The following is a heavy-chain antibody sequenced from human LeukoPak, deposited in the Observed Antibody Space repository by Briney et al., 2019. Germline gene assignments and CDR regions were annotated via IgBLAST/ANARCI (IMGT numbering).Heavy chain of an antibody. CDR2: IIPISGTA. CDR1: GGTFSSYA. CDR3: ARERRGDNRDGYNPLDY. D-gene: IGHD5-24*01. Sequence: SVKVSCKASGGTFSSYAISWVRQAPGQGLEWMGGIIPISGTANYAQKFQGRVTITADESTSTAYMELSSLRSEDTAVYYCARERRGDNRDGYNPLDYWGQGTLVTVSS. V-gene: IGHV1-69*13. J-gene: IGHJ4*02.